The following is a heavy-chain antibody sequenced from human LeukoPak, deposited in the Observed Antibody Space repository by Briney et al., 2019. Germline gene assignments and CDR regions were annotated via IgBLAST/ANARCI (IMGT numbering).Heavy chain of an antibody. Sequence: SVKVSCKASGGTFGSYTISWVRQAPGQGLEWMGRIIPILGIANYAQKFQGRVTITADKSTSTAYMELSSLRSEDTAMYYCARGGSSGWYDWYFDLWGRGTLVTVSS. CDR2: IIPILGIA. V-gene: IGHV1-69*02. CDR1: GGTFGSYT. CDR3: ARGGSSGWYDWYFDL. D-gene: IGHD6-19*01. J-gene: IGHJ2*01.